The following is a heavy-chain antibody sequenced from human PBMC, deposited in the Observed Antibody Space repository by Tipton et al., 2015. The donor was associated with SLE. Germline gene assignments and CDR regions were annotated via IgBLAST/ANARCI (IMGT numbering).Heavy chain of an antibody. CDR2: IYNSGIT. CDR1: GDSFSSGSSS. D-gene: IGHD1-26*01. V-gene: IGHV4-61*10. J-gene: IGHJ4*02. Sequence: TLSLTCTVSGDSFSSGSSSWNWVRQPAGKGLEWIGLIYNSGITNYNPSLQSRVTLSVDMSKNHFSLKVTSVTAADTALYYCARASGGPGGNYGDDFWGQGTLVTVSS. CDR3: ARASGGPGGNYGDDF.